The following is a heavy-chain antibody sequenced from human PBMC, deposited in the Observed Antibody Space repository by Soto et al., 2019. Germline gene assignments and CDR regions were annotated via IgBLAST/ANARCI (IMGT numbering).Heavy chain of an antibody. CDR2: IYWDDDK. CDR3: AKSGHQLLYGRNAFDV. J-gene: IGHJ3*01. D-gene: IGHD2-2*02. V-gene: IGHV2-5*02. Sequence: QITLKESGPTLVKPTQTLTLTCTLSGFSLTTPGVSVGWIRQPPGKALEWLALIYWDDDKLYSPSLKTRLTITKETFKNQVVLTLTNMDHVDTVTYFCAKSGHQLLYGRNAFDVWGQGTLVSVSS. CDR1: GFSLTTPGVS.